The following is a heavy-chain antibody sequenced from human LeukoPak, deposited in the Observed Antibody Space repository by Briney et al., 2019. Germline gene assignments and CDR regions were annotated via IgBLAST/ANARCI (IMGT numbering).Heavy chain of an antibody. J-gene: IGHJ4*02. CDR1: GFTFSDYY. CDR3: ARTYCSGGSCCLDY. D-gene: IGHD2-15*01. V-gene: IGHV3-11*03. Sequence: GGSLRLSCEASGFTFSDYYMSWIRQAPGKGREGVLYICVSIHSTISAASVKRRFTISRDNSKKSLYLQMSSLRAEDTAVFYCARTYCSGGSCCLDYWGQGTLVTVSS. CDR2: ICVSIHST.